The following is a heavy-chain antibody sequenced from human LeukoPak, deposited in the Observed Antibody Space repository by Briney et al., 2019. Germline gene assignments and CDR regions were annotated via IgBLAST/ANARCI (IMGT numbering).Heavy chain of an antibody. CDR3: ARAAAAEGY. CDR1: GFTFSSYS. CDR2: ISSSSSTI. Sequence: PGRSLRLSCAASGFTFSSYSMNWVRQAPGKGLEWVSYISSSSSTIYYADSVKGRFTISRDNAKNSLYLQMNSLRAEDTAVYYCARAAAAEGYWGQGTLVTVSS. J-gene: IGHJ4*02. V-gene: IGHV3-48*01. D-gene: IGHD6-13*01.